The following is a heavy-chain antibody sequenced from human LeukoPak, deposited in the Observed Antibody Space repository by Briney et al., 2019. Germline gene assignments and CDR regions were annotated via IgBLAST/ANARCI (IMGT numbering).Heavy chain of an antibody. J-gene: IGHJ4*02. CDR1: GGSFSGYY. D-gene: IGHD2-2*02. CDR3: ARVTLYTHDY. CDR2: IYYSGST. V-gene: IGHV4-59*01. Sequence: SETLSLTCAVYGGSFSGYYWSWIRQPPGKGLEWIGYIYYSGSTNYNPSLKSRVTISVDTSKNQFSLKLSSVTAADTAVYYCARVTLYTHDYWGQGTLVTVSS.